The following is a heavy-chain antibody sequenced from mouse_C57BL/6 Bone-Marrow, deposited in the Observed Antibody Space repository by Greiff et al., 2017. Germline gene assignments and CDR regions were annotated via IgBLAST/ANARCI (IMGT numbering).Heavy chain of an antibody. Sequence: QVQLQQSGAELVMPGASVKLSCKASGYTFTSYWMHWVKQRPGQGLEWIGEIDPSDSYTNYNQKFKGKSTLTVDKSSSTAYMQLSSLTSEDSAVYYWARWDYYSNYFDYWGQGTTLTVSS. CDR2: IDPSDSYT. D-gene: IGHD2-5*01. V-gene: IGHV1-69*01. CDR1: GYTFTSYW. J-gene: IGHJ2*01. CDR3: ARWDYYSNYFDY.